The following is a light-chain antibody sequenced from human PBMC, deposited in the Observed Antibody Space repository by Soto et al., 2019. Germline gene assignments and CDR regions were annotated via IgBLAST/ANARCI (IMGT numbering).Light chain of an antibody. CDR3: QQRSXWPLS. Sequence: EIALTQSPVSLSSSPGERVTLSCRASQSVNIYLTWHQQKPGQAPRLLIYDTSNRATGIPPRFNGSGSERDFTLTINSLEPEDSALYXXQQRSXWPLSFGGGTKVDIK. J-gene: IGKJ4*01. CDR2: DTS. CDR1: QSVNIY. V-gene: IGKV3-11*02.